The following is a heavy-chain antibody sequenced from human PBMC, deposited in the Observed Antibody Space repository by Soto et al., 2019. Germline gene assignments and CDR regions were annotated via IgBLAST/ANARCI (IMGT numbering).Heavy chain of an antibody. CDR2: INAGNGNT. J-gene: IGHJ4*02. CDR1: GYTFTSYA. CDR3: ARGYQRGYFDY. V-gene: IGHV1-3*01. D-gene: IGHD2-2*01. Sequence: QVQLVQSGAEVKKPGASVKVSCKASGYTFTSYAMHWVRQAPGQRLEWMGWINAGNGNTKYSQKFQGRVTITRDASASTAYMELSSLRSEDTAVYYCARGYQRGYFDYWGQGTLVTVSS.